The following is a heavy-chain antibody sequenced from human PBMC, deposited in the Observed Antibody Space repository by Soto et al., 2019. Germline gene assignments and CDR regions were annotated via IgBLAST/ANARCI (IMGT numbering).Heavy chain of an antibody. CDR1: GGSVSDKTYY. V-gene: IGHV4-61*01. CDR3: ARTTAVPNSLRSRYFFDY. J-gene: IGHJ4*02. CDR2: VYYSGTT. D-gene: IGHD4-17*01. Sequence: SETLSLTCSVSGGSVSDKTYYWSWIRQPPGKRLEWIGYVYYSGTTNYNPSLKSRVTISVDLSKNQFSPRLSSVTTADTALYYCARTTAVPNSLRSRYFFDYWGQGTLVTVSS.